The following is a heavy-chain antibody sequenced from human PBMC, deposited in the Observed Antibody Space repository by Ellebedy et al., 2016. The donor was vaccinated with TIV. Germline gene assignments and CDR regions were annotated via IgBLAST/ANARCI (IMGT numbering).Heavy chain of an antibody. J-gene: IGHJ4*02. D-gene: IGHD3-22*01. V-gene: IGHV3-21*06. CDR3: ARHQIDYYNSSGYDFDY. Sequence: GRFTSSRDNARNSLYLQMTSLRAEDTAVYYCARHQIDYYNSSGYDFDYWGQGTLVTVSS.